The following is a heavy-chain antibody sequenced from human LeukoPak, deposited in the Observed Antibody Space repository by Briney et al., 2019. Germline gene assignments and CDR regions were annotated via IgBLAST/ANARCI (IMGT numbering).Heavy chain of an antibody. V-gene: IGHV3-53*01. CDR3: ARHSGYKTGFDP. J-gene: IGHJ5*02. D-gene: IGHD5-12*01. CDR1: GFTVSSNY. Sequence: GGSLRLSSAASGFTVSSNYMSWVRQAPGKGLEWVSVIYSGGTTYSADSVKGRFTISRDNSKNTLYLQMNSLRAEDTAVYYCARHSGYKTGFDPWGQGTLVTVSS. CDR2: IYSGGTT.